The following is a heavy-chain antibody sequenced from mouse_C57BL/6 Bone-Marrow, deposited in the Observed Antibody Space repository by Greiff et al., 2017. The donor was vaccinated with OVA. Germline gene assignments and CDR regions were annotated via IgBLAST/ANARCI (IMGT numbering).Heavy chain of an antibody. CDR3: AREGRIYYGSSYAWFAY. V-gene: IGHV1-72*01. CDR1: GYTFTSYW. Sequence: QVQLQQPGAELVKPGASVKLSCKASGYTFTSYWLHWVTQRPGRGLEWIGRIDPNSAGTKYNEKFKSKATLTVDKPSSTAYMQLSSLTSEDSAVYYCAREGRIYYGSSYAWFAYWGQGTLVTVSA. CDR2: IDPNSAGT. J-gene: IGHJ3*01. D-gene: IGHD1-1*01.